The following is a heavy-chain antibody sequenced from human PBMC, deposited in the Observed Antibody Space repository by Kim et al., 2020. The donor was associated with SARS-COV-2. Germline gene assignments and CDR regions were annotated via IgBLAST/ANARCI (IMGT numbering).Heavy chain of an antibody. CDR2: IYYSGST. CDR1: GGSISSSSYY. V-gene: IGHV4-39*01. Sequence: SETLSLTCTVSGGSISSSSYYWGWIRQPPGKGLEWIGSIYYSGSTYYNPSLKSRVTISVDTSKNQFSLKLSSVTAADTAVYYCASHYDFWSGYSEPHYYYCYGMDVWGQGTTVTVSS. CDR3: ASHYDFWSGYSEPHYYYCYGMDV. J-gene: IGHJ6*02. D-gene: IGHD3-3*01.